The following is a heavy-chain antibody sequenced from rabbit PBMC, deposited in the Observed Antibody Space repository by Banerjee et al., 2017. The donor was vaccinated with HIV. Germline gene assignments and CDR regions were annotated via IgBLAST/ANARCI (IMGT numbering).Heavy chain of an antibody. V-gene: IGHV1S45*01. J-gene: IGHJ4*01. D-gene: IGHD4-1*01. CDR1: GIDFSRSFW. Sequence: QEHLVESGGGLVTLGGSLKLTCKASGIDFSRSFWISWVRQTPGKGLEWIGCIYAGSSGSTYYASWAKGRFTISKTSSTTVTLQMTSLTAADTATYFCARGWLGFNLWGPGTLVTVS. CDR2: IYAGSSGST. CDR3: ARGWLGFNL.